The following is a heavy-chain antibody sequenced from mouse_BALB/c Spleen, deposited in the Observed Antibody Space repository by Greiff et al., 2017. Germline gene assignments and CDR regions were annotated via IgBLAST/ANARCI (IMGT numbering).Heavy chain of an antibody. CDR2: IDPANGNT. CDR1: GFNIKDTY. V-gene: IGHV14-3*02. Sequence: VQLQQSGAELVKPGASVKLSCTASGFNIKDTYMHWVKQRPDQGLEWIGRIDPANGNTKYDPKFQGKATITADTSPNTAYLQLSSLTSEDTAVYYCARDGSYAMDYWGQGTSVTVSS. J-gene: IGHJ4*01. D-gene: IGHD2-3*01. CDR3: ARDGSYAMDY.